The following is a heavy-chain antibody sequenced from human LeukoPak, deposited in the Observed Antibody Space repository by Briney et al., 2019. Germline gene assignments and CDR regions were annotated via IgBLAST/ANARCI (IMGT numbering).Heavy chain of an antibody. CDR1: GFTSSSYS. V-gene: IGHV3-21*01. D-gene: IGHD3-22*01. CDR2: ISSSSSYI. CDR3: ARDRGRALSSGYCIDY. J-gene: IGHJ4*02. Sequence: GSLRLSCAASGFTSSSYSMNWVRQAPGKGLEWVSSISSSSSYIYYADSVKGRFTISRDNAKNSLYLQMNSLRAEDTAVYYCARDRGRALSSGYCIDYWGQGTLVTVSS.